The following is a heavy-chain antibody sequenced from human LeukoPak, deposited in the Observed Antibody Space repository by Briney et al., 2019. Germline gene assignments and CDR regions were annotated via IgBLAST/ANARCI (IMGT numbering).Heavy chain of an antibody. Sequence: GGSLRLSCSASGFPFNTYAIHWVRQAPGKGLEYVAGISSNGDNTDFADSAKGRFTISRDNSKSTLFLQMNSLRAKDTAVYFCTRDSALLGVAFDLWGQGTVVTVSS. J-gene: IGHJ3*01. D-gene: IGHD2-15*01. CDR3: TRDSALLGVAFDL. CDR2: ISSNGDNT. V-gene: IGHV3-64D*06. CDR1: GFPFNTYA.